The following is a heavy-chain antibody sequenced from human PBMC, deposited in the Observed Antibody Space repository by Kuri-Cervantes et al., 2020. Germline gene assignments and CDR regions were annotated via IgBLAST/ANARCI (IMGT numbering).Heavy chain of an antibody. CDR1: GYTFTSYA. CDR3: ARDWQQLVFNWFDP. Sequence: ASVKVSCKASGYTFTSYAMHWVRQAPGQRLEWMGWINAGNGNKKYSQKFQGRVTITRDTSASTAYMELSSLRSEDTAVYYRARDWQQLVFNWFDPWGQGTLVTVSS. J-gene: IGHJ5*02. V-gene: IGHV1-3*01. D-gene: IGHD6-13*01. CDR2: INAGNGNK.